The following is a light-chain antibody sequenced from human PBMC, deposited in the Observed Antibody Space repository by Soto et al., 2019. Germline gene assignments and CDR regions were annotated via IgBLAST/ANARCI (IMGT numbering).Light chain of an antibody. CDR2: GNS. J-gene: IGLJ1*01. Sequence: QSVLTQPPSVSGAPGQRVTISCTGSSSNIGAGYDVHWYQQLPGTAPKLLIYGNSNRPSGVPDRFSGSKSGTSASLAITGLQAEDEADFYCQSHDCRLSDYVFGTGTKVTV. CDR3: QSHDCRLSDYV. V-gene: IGLV1-40*01. CDR1: SSNIGAGYD.